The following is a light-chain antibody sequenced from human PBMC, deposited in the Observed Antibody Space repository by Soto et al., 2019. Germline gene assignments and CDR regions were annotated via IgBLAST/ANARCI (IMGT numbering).Light chain of an antibody. V-gene: IGKV1-5*03. CDR1: QSISNW. J-gene: IGKJ4*01. CDR2: KAS. CDR3: QQYNSYLT. Sequence: DIQMTQSPSTLSASVGDRVTITCRASQSISNWLAWYQQKPGKAPKLLIYKASSLESGVPSRFSGSGSGTEFTLTISXLQPDDFATYYCQQYNSYLTFGGGTKVDIK.